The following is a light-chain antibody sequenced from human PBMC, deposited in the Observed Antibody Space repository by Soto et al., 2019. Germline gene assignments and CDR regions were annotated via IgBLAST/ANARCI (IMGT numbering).Light chain of an antibody. Sequence: DLQMTQSPSSLSASVGDRVTITCQASQDISNYLNWYQQKPGKAPKLLIYDASNLETGVPSMFSGSGAGTDFTFTISSLKTEDIATYSCQQYDNLPPYTFGQGTKLEIK. V-gene: IGKV1-33*01. CDR2: DAS. CDR3: QQYDNLPPYT. J-gene: IGKJ2*01. CDR1: QDISNY.